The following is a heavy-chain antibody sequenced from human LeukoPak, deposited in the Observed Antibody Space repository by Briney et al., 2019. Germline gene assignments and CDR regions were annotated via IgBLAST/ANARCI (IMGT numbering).Heavy chain of an antibody. D-gene: IGHD3-16*02. CDR1: GGSFSGYY. Sequence: SETLSLTCAVYGGSFSGYYWSWIRQPPGKGLEWIEEINHSGSTNYNPSLKSRVTISVDTSKNQFSLKLSSVTAADTAVYYCARHYAYDYVWGSYRFWWFDPWGQGTLVTVSS. J-gene: IGHJ5*02. V-gene: IGHV4-34*01. CDR2: INHSGST. CDR3: ARHYAYDYVWGSYRFWWFDP.